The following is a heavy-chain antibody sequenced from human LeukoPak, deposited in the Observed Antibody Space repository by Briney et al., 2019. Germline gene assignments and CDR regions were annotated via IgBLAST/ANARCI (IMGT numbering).Heavy chain of an antibody. J-gene: IGHJ5*02. Sequence: SETLSLTCTVSGDSLSSHYWSWIRQPPGKGLEWIGYIYASGATHYDPSLWSRVTISEDPSKNQFSLELTSVTAADTAVYYCARNVGWYSHDTWGQGTLVTVSS. V-gene: IGHV4-4*08. CDR1: GDSLSSHY. CDR2: IYASGAT. CDR3: ARNVGWYSHDT. D-gene: IGHD6-19*01.